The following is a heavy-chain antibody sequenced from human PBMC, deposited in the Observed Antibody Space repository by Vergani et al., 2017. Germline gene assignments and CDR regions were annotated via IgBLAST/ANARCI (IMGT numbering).Heavy chain of an antibody. J-gene: IGHJ5*02. CDR1: GYTFTSYY. CDR3: ARQWLAFYNSWWIDP. CDR2: INPSGGST. Sequence: QVQLVQSGAEVKKPGASVKVSCKASGYTFTSYYMHWVRQAPGQGLEWMGIINPSGGSTSYAQKFQGRVTISVDTSKNQFSLKLSSVTAADTAVYYCARQWLAFYNSWWIDPWGQGTLVTVSS. V-gene: IGHV1-46*01. D-gene: IGHD6-19*01.